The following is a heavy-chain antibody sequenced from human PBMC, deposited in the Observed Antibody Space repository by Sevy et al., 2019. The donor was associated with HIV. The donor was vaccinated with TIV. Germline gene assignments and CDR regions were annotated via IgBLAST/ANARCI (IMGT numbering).Heavy chain of an antibody. CDR1: GFTFSSYG. CDR2: IRYDGSNK. V-gene: IGHV3-30*02. Sequence: GGSLRLSCAASGFTFSSYGMHWVRQAPGKGLEWVAFIRYDGSNKYYADSVKGRFTISRDNSKNTLYLQMNSLRAEDTAVYYCAKDRDYGGEPGWLDYRGQGTLVTVSS. D-gene: IGHD4-17*01. CDR3: AKDRDYGGEPGWLDY. J-gene: IGHJ4*02.